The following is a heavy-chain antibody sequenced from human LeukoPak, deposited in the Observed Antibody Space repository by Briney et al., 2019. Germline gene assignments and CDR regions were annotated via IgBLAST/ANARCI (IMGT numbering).Heavy chain of an antibody. CDR2: IYYSGST. Sequence: SETLSLTCTVSGGSISSGDYYWSWIRQPPGRGLEWIGYIYYSGSTHYNPSLKSRFTISVDTSKNQFSLKLSSVTAADTAVYYCARSSVVPAAITEWFDPWGQGTLVTVSS. V-gene: IGHV4-30-4*01. J-gene: IGHJ5*02. CDR1: GGSISSGDYY. CDR3: ARSSVVPAAITEWFDP. D-gene: IGHD2-2*01.